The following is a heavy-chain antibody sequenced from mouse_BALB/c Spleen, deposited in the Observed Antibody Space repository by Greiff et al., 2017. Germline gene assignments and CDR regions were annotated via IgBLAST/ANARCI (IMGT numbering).Heavy chain of an antibody. V-gene: IGHV1S81*02. D-gene: IGHD2-1*01. CDR2: INPSNGGT. CDR3: TRGGNGNLFAY. CDR1: GYTFTSYY. J-gene: IGHJ3*01. Sequence: QVQLKQSGAELVKPGASVKLSCKASGYTFTSYYMYWVKQRPGQGLEWIGEINPSNGGTNFNEKFKSKATLTVDKSSSTAYMQLSSLTSEDSAVYYCTRGGNGNLFAYWGQGTLVTVSA.